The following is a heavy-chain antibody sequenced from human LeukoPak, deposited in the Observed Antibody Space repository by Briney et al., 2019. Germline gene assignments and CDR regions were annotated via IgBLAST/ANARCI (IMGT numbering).Heavy chain of an antibody. CDR3: ARKLLSLYYFDY. CDR1: GFTFSSYA. J-gene: IGHJ4*02. D-gene: IGHD2-2*01. Sequence: GRSLRLSCAASGFTFSSYAMHWVRQAPGKGLEWVAVISYDGSNKYYADSVKGRFTISRDNSKNTLYLQMNSLRAEDTAVYYCARKLLSLYYFDYWGQGILVTVSS. CDR2: ISYDGSNK. V-gene: IGHV3-30-3*01.